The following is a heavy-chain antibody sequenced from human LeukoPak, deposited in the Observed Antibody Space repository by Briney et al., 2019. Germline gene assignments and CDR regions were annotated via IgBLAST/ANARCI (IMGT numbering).Heavy chain of an antibody. D-gene: IGHD1-7*01. CDR1: GGSISSGGYY. Sequence: PSETLSLTCTVSGGSISSGGYYWSWIRQHPGKGLEWIGYIYYSGSTYYNPSLKSRVTISVDTSKNQFSLKLSSVTAADTAVYYCARLKYNWNYVYRFDPWGQGTLVTVSS. J-gene: IGHJ5*02. CDR3: ARLKYNWNYVYRFDP. CDR2: IYYSGST. V-gene: IGHV4-31*03.